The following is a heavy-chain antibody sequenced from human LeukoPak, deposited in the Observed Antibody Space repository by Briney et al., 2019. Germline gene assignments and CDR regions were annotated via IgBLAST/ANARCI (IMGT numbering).Heavy chain of an antibody. CDR3: ARAGPLFSIFGVVISPGSYYYYGMDV. D-gene: IGHD3-3*01. J-gene: IGHJ6*02. CDR2: IIPIFSTA. CDR1: GGTFSSYA. V-gene: IGHV1-69*13. Sequence: GASVKVSCKASGGTFSSYAISWVRQAPGQGLEWMGGIIPIFSTANYAQKFQGRVTITADESTSTAYMELSSLRSEDTAVYYCARAGPLFSIFGVVISPGSYYYYGMDVWGQGTTVTVSS.